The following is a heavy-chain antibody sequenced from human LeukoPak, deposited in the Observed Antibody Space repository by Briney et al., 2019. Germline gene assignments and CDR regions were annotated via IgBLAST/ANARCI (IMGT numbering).Heavy chain of an antibody. CDR1: GYTFTGYY. D-gene: IGHD1-7*01. CDR3: AREGGNYGEPNAFDI. Sequence: LAASVKVSCKASGYTFTGYYMHWVRQAPGQGLEWMGGINPNSGGTNYAQTFQGRVTITRDTSISTAYMELSRLRSDDTAVYYCAREGGNYGEPNAFDIWGQGTMVTVSS. V-gene: IGHV1-2*03. J-gene: IGHJ3*02. CDR2: INPNSGGT.